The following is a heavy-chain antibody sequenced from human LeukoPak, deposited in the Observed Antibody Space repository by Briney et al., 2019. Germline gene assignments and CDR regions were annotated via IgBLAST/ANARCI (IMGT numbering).Heavy chain of an antibody. CDR2: ISGSGATT. V-gene: IGHV3-23*01. D-gene: IGHD2-2*01. Sequence: VSTISGSGATTHYTDSVKGRFTVSRDNSKNTLYLQMSSLGVDDTAVYYCAKLSRLTSGSLDWGQGTLVTVSS. CDR3: AKLSRLTSGSLD. J-gene: IGHJ4*02.